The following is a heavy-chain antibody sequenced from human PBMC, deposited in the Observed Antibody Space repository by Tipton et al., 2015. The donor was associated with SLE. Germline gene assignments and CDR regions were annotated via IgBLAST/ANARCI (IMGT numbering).Heavy chain of an antibody. J-gene: IGHJ4*02. D-gene: IGHD6-19*01. V-gene: IGHV4-39*07. Sequence: LRLSCTVSGGSISSSSYYWGWIRQPPGKGLEWIGEINHSGSTNYNPSLKSRVTISVDTSKNQFSLKLSPVTAADTAVYYCARWGRSSGWYGYWGQGTLVTVSS. CDR2: INHSGST. CDR1: GGSISSSSYY. CDR3: ARWGRSSGWYGY.